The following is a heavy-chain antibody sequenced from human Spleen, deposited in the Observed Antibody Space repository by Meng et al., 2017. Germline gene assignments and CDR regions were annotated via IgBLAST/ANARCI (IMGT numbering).Heavy chain of an antibody. CDR3: ATRGNPYLDR. J-gene: IGHJ4*02. Sequence: QGQVVQSGAEVKKPGASVKVSCNVSDYTPTSDGFSWVRQAPGQGLQWMGWINIYNGITNYGRNFQGRVTLTTDTSTSTGYMELRSLTSDDTAVYYCATRGNPYLDRWGQGTLVTVSS. V-gene: IGHV1-18*04. CDR1: DYTPTSDG. CDR2: INIYNGIT.